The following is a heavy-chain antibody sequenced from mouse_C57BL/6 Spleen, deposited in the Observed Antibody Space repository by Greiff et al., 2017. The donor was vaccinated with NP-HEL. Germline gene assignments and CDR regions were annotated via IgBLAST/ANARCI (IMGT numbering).Heavy chain of an antibody. D-gene: IGHD2-4*01. CDR3: SRRPIYYDYDGPYLDY. CDR1: GFSLTSYG. J-gene: IGHJ2*01. CDR2: IWSGGST. Sequence: QVQLKQSGPGLVQPSQSLSITCTVSGFSLTSYGVHWVRQSPGKGLEWLGVIWSGGSTDYNAAFISRLSISKDNSKSQVFFKMNSLQADDTAIYYFSRRPIYYDYDGPYLDYWGQGTTLTVSS. V-gene: IGHV2-2*01.